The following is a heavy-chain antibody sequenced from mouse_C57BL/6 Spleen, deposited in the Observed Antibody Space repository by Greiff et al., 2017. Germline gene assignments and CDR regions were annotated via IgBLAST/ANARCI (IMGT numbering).Heavy chain of an antibody. D-gene: IGHD1-1*01. Sequence: QVQLQQPGTELVKPGASVKLSCKASGYTFTSYWMHWVKQRPGQGLEWIGNINPSNGGTNYNEKFKSKATLTVDKSSSTAYMPLSSLTSEDSAVYYCARSNYYGSSRYFDVWGTGTTVTVSS. V-gene: IGHV1-53*01. CDR2: INPSNGGT. J-gene: IGHJ1*03. CDR1: GYTFTSYW. CDR3: ARSNYYGSSRYFDV.